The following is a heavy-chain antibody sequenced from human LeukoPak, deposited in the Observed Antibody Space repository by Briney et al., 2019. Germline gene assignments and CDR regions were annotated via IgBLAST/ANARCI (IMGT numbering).Heavy chain of an antibody. CDR2: ISSSSSYI. V-gene: IGHV3-21*01. CDR3: ARGDGRGFDY. D-gene: IGHD2-8*01. J-gene: IGHJ4*02. Sequence: GGSLRLSCAASGFTFSSYSMNWVRQAPGKGLEWFSSISSSSSYIYYADSVKGRFTISRDNAKNSLYLQMSSLRAEDTAVYYCARGDGRGFDYWGQGTLVTVSS. CDR1: GFTFSSYS.